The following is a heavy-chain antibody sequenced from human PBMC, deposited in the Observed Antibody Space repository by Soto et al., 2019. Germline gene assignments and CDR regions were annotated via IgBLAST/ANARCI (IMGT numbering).Heavy chain of an antibody. CDR3: AIGNPDWFDP. CDR2: IYRGGIT. CDR1: GYSIISGLY. D-gene: IGHD1-1*01. V-gene: IGHV4-38-2*01. J-gene: IGHJ5*02. Sequence: SETLSLTCAVSGYSIISGLYWGWIRQPPGKGLEWIGTIYRGGITYYNPSLKSRVTISIDTSKNHFSLRLSSVTATDTAVYFCAIGNPDWFDPWGQGTLVTVSS.